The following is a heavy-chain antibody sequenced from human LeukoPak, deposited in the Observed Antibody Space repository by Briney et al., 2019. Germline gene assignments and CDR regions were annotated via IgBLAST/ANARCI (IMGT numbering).Heavy chain of an antibody. CDR1: GFTFSSYS. CDR3: AREARFWSGYFDY. J-gene: IGHJ4*02. D-gene: IGHD3-3*01. CDR2: ISSSSSYI. V-gene: IGHV3-21*01. Sequence: KSGGSLRLSCAASGFTFSSYSMNWVRQAPGKGLEWVSSISSSSSYIYYADSVKGRFTISRDNAKNSLYLQMNSLRAEDTAVYYCAREARFWSGYFDYWGQGTLVTVSS.